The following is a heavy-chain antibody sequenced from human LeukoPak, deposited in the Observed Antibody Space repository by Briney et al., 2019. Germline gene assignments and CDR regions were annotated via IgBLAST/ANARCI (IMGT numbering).Heavy chain of an antibody. Sequence: PSETLSPTCTVSGGSISSSSYYWGWIRQPPGKGLEWIGSIYYSGSTYYNPSLKSRITISVDTSKNQFSLKLSSVTAADTAVYYCARQFSWGDYYYYMDVWGKGTTVTVSS. V-gene: IGHV4-39*01. CDR2: IYYSGST. J-gene: IGHJ6*03. CDR3: ARQFSWGDYYYYMDV. CDR1: GGSISSSSYY. D-gene: IGHD6-13*01.